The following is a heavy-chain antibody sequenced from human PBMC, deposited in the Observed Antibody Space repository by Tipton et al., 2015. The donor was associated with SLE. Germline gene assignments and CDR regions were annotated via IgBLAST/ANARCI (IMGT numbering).Heavy chain of an antibody. V-gene: IGHV1-18*01. Sequence: QLVQSGAEVKKPGASVKVSCKASGYTFNNYAISWVRQAPGQGLEWMGWITVYNGNTKYAQKLQGRITITADTSTDTAYMELRSLRSDDSAIYYCTREVYFDLWGRGTLVTVSS. CDR2: ITVYNGNT. CDR3: TREVYFDL. J-gene: IGHJ2*01. CDR1: GYTFNNYA.